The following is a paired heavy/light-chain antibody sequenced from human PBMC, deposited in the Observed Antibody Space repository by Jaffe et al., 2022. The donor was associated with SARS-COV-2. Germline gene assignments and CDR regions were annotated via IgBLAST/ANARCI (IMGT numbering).Heavy chain of an antibody. CDR3: ARFVPDSGWYFDY. D-gene: IGHD2-15*01. CDR1: GFTFSNYH. V-gene: IGHV3-21*01. CDR2: IRGSGTYI. Sequence: EVQLVESGGGRVKPGGSLRLSCAASGFTFSNYHMNWVRQAPGKGLEWVSSIRGSGTYIYYADSVKGRFTISRDNAKNSLYLQVNSLRAEDTGVYYCARFVPDSGWYFDYWGQGTLVTVSS. J-gene: IGHJ4*02.
Light chain of an antibody. V-gene: IGLV2-23*01. CDR3: SSYAGSDIVV. CDR2: EGS. Sequence: QSALTQPASVSGSPGQSITISCTGTSSDVGSYNLVSWYQQHPGKAPKVIIYEGSKRPSGVSNRFSGSKSGNTASLTISGLQAEDEADYYCSSYAGSDIVVFGGGTKLTVL. J-gene: IGLJ2*01. CDR1: SSDVGSYNL.